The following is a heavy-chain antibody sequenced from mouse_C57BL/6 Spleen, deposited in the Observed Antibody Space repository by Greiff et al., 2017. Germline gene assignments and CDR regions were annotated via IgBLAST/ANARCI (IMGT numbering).Heavy chain of an antibody. D-gene: IGHD2-10*01. CDR1: GYAFSSSW. V-gene: IGHV1-82*01. J-gene: IGHJ3*01. CDR3: ARWAYYGNSAWFAY. CDR2: IYPGDGDT. Sequence: QVQLQQSGPELVKPGASVKISCKASGYAFSSSWMNWVKQRPGKGLEWIGRIYPGDGDTNYNGKFKGKATLTADKSSSTAYMQLSSLTSEDSAVYFCARWAYYGNSAWFAYWGQGTLVTVSA.